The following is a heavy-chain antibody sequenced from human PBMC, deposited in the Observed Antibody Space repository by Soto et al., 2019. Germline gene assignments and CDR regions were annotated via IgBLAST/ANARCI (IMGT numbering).Heavy chain of an antibody. CDR1: GFTFNDFF. J-gene: IGHJ5*02. CDR3: ARNTFNWFDP. CDR2: TSNSGNSV. V-gene: IGHV3-11*01. Sequence: QVQLVESGGDLVKPGGSLRLSCAASGFTFNDFFMTWIRQAPGRGPEWVASTSNSGNSVYYADSVKGRFTVSRDNAQTTLTLQMTDLRVDDTAVYHCARNTFNWFDPWGQGTLVTVSS.